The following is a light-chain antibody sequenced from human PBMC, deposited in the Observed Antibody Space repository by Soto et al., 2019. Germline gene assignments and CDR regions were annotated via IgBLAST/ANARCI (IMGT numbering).Light chain of an antibody. CDR3: QQRSNWPPIT. V-gene: IGKV3-11*01. J-gene: IGKJ1*01. Sequence: EFVLTQSPSTLSLSPGERATLSCRASQSVTSNYLAWYQQKPGQAPRLLIYDASNRATGIPARFSGSGSGTDFTLTVSSLEPEDFAVYYCQQRSNWPPITFGQGTKVDIK. CDR2: DAS. CDR1: QSVTSNY.